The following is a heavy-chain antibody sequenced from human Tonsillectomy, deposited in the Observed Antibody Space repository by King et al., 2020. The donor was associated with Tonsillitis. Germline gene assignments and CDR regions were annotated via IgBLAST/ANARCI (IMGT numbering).Heavy chain of an antibody. CDR2: ISSSGSTI. J-gene: IGHJ4*02. CDR1: GFTFSSYE. CDR3: ARVGYDFWSCYQRRGFDY. V-gene: IGHV3-48*03. D-gene: IGHD3-3*01. Sequence: VQLVESGGGLVQPGGSLRLSCAASGFTFSSYEMNWVRQAPGKGLEWVSYISSSGSTIYYADSVKGRFTISRDNAKNSLYLQMNSLRAEDTAVYYCARVGYDFWSCYQRRGFDYWGQGTLVTVSS.